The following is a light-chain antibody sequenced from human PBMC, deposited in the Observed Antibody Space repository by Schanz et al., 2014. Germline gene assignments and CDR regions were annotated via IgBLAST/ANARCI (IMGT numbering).Light chain of an antibody. CDR3: QQYNSYPYT. J-gene: IGKJ2*01. Sequence: DIQMTQSPSTLSSSVGDRVTITCRASQSVSVWLAWYQQKPGKAPNLLIHDASRLEGGVPSRFSGSGSGTEFTLTISSLQPDDFATYYCQQYNSYPYTFGQGTKLEIK. CDR2: DAS. V-gene: IGKV1-5*01. CDR1: QSVSVW.